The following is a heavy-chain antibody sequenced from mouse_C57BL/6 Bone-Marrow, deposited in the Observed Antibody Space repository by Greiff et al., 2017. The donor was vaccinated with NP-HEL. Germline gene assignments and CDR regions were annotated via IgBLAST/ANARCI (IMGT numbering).Heavy chain of an antibody. D-gene: IGHD1-1*02. V-gene: IGHV14-2*01. J-gene: IGHJ1*03. CDR1: GFNFKDYY. CDR3: ARVEGGCDDGYFDV. CDR2: IDPEDGDT. Sequence: VQLQQSGAELVKPGASVKLSCTASGFNFKDYYMHWVKQRTEQGLEWIGRIDPEDGDTKYDPKFQGKATITADTSSNTAYLQLSSLTSEDTAVYYCARVEGGCDDGYFDVWGTGTTVTVSS.